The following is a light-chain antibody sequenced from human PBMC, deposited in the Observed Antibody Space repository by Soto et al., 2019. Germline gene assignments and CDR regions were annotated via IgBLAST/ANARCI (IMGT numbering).Light chain of an antibody. J-gene: IGKJ4*01. V-gene: IGKV1-5*01. CDR1: QTISNW. CDR2: AAS. Sequence: ARRDSQTISNWLAWYQQKPGKAPKLLIYAASTLQGGVPSRFCGSGSETEFTLALSSLQPDGFAPYYYEGHNSFSGTLARGTMV. CDR3: EGHNSFSGT.